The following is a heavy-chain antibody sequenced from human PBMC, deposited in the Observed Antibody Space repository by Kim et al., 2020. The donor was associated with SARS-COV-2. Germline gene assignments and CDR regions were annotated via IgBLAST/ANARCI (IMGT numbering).Heavy chain of an antibody. Sequence: GTNHSHTSTTSRVTIAVETSKNQFALKLSSVTAADTAVYYCARERAGWFDPWGQGTLVTVSS. V-gene: IGHV4-31*02. J-gene: IGHJ5*02. CDR2: GTN. D-gene: IGHD3-10*01. CDR3: ARERAGWFDP.